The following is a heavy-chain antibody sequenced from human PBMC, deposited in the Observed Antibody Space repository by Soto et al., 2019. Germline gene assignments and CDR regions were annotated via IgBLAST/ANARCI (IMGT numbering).Heavy chain of an antibody. CDR1: GFTFSSYG. CDR3: TTSNYDYVWGSYRPYYFDY. D-gene: IGHD3-16*02. V-gene: IGHV3-33*01. CDR2: IWYDGSNK. J-gene: IGHJ4*02. Sequence: GGSLRLSCASSGFTFSSYGMHLVRQAPGKGLEWVAVIWYDGSNKYYADSVKGRFTISRDNSKNTLYLQMNSLKTEDTAVYYCTTSNYDYVWGSYRPYYFDYWGQGTLVTVSS.